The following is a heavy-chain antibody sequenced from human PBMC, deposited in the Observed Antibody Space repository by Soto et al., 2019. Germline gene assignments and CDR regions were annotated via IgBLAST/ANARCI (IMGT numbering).Heavy chain of an antibody. D-gene: IGHD1-26*01. Sequence: PSETLPLTCVVSGSSLSSGGYSWRWIRQPPGKGLEWIGYIYHSGNPYYNPSLKSRVTISVDTSKNQFSLNLNSVTAADTAVYYCARHPLHRVGASISAFDIWGQGTVVNVS. V-gene: IGHV4-30-2*03. J-gene: IGHJ3*02. CDR3: ARHPLHRVGASISAFDI. CDR1: GSSLSSGGYS. CDR2: IYHSGNP.